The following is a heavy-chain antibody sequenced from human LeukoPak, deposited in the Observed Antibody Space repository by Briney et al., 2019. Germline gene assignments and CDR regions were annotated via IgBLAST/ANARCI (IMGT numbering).Heavy chain of an antibody. J-gene: IGHJ4*02. CDR1: GFTFSSYA. D-gene: IGHD2-2*02. Sequence: GRSLRLSCAASGFTFSSYAMTWVRQAPGKGLEWVSTISGNGGTTYCADSVKGRFTISRDNSRNTLFLQMNSLRAEDTAVYYCAKDGCSSTSCYKDYWGQGTLVTVSS. CDR2: ISGNGGTT. CDR3: AKDGCSSTSCYKDY. V-gene: IGHV3-23*01.